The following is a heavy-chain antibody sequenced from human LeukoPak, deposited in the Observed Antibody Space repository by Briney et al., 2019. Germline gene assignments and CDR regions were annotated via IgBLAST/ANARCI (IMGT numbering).Heavy chain of an antibody. CDR2: MNPNSGNT. Sequence: ASVKVSCKASGYTFTSYDINWVRQATGQGLEWMGWMNPNSGNTGYAQKFQGRVTMTRNTSISTAYMELSSLRSEDTAVYYCARGVIAAAGSNYYYYYYTDVWGKGTTVTVSS. J-gene: IGHJ6*03. V-gene: IGHV1-8*01. CDR3: ARGVIAAAGSNYYYYYYTDV. D-gene: IGHD6-13*01. CDR1: GYTFTSYD.